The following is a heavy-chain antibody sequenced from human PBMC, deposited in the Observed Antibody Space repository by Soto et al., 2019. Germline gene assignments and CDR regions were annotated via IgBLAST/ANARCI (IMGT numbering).Heavy chain of an antibody. CDR1: GYTFTSYD. J-gene: IGHJ6*03. Sequence: QVPLVKFGAEVKKPGASVKVSCKASGYTFTSYDINWVRQATGQGLERMGGMNPNSGNTGYAQKFQGIVTMTRHTSISTAYLELSSLRSEDTAVYYCARGVASAIVSFYYCSNMHVWGKGTTVTVSS. V-gene: IGHV1-8*01. D-gene: IGHD2-15*01. CDR2: MNPNSGNT. CDR3: ARGVASAIVSFYYCSNMHV.